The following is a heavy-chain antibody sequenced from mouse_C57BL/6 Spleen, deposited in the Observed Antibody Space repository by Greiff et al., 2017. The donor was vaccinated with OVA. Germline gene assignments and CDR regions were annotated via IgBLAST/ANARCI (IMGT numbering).Heavy chain of an antibody. CDR2: IYPGSGST. Sequence: QVQLQQPGAELVKPGASVKMSCKASGYTFTSYWITWVKQRPGQGLEWLGDIYPGSGSTNYNEKFKSKATLTVDTSSSTAYMQLSSLTSEDSAVYYCSRYNDGYYAYYAMDYWGQGTSVTVSS. V-gene: IGHV1-55*01. D-gene: IGHD2-3*01. J-gene: IGHJ4*01. CDR3: SRYNDGYYAYYAMDY. CDR1: GYTFTSYW.